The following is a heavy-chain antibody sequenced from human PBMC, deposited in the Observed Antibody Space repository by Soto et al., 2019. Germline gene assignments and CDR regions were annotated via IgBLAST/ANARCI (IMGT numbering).Heavy chain of an antibody. CDR3: AREYYYDSSGYYHTPDFQH. Sequence: GGSLRLSCTASGFTFSSFWIHWVRVGPGKEPAWVSGIKSDGSRTTYADSVKGRFSISRDNAKNTVYLQMNSLRVEDTAVYYCAREYYYDSSGYYHTPDFQHWGQGTLVTVSS. CDR1: GFTFSSFW. V-gene: IGHV3-74*01. J-gene: IGHJ1*01. CDR2: IKSDGSRT. D-gene: IGHD3-22*01.